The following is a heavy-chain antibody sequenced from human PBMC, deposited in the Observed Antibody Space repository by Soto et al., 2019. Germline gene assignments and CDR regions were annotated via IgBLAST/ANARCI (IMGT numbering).Heavy chain of an antibody. CDR1: GFTFSSYW. CDR2: IKQDGSEQ. Sequence: EVQLVGSGGGLVQPGGSLRLSCAASGFTFSSYWMSWVGPAPGKGLEWVANIKQDGSEQYYVDSVKGRFTIARDNAKTSLYLQMNSLRAEDTAVYYWARVRDCSSTSCYEYYFDYWGQGTLVTVSS. D-gene: IGHD2-2*01. V-gene: IGHV3-7*01. J-gene: IGHJ4*02. CDR3: ARVRDCSSTSCYEYYFDY.